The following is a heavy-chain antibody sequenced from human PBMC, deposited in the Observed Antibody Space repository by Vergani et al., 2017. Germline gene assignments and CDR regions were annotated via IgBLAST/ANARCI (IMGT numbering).Heavy chain of an antibody. Sequence: QVQMQESGPGLVKPSETLSLTCSASGAPISYWCWSWLRQPAGKGLEWIGRLCPSGSTNYKPSLKSRVTMSIDTSKKQFSLKLTSVTAADTAVYYCATGAGPFDIWGQGTLVTVSS. J-gene: IGHJ4*02. CDR3: ATGAGPFDI. CDR2: LCPSGST. D-gene: IGHD7-27*01. CDR1: GAPISYWC. V-gene: IGHV4-4*07.